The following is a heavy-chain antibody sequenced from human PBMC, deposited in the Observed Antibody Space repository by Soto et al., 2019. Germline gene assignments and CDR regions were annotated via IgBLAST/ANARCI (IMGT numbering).Heavy chain of an antibody. V-gene: IGHV1-3*01. CDR3: ARLAPFNDYGDYVSDY. CDR2: INAGNGNT. D-gene: IGHD4-17*01. J-gene: IGHJ4*02. CDR1: GYTFTSYA. Sequence: ASVKVSCKASGYTFTSYAMHWVRQAPGQRLEWMGWINAGNGNTKYSQKFQGRVTITRDTSASTAYMELSSLRSEDTAVYYCARLAPFNDYGDYVSDYWGQGTLVTVAS.